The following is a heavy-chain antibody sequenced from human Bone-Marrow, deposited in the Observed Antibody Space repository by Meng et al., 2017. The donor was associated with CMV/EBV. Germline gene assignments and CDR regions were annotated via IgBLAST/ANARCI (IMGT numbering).Heavy chain of an antibody. D-gene: IGHD6-13*01. J-gene: IGHJ4*02. CDR3: ASQQLAYY. Sequence: SETLSLTCAVYGGSFSGYYWSWIRQPPGKGLEWIGEINHSGSTNYNPSLKSRVTISVDTSKNQFSLKLSSVTAADTAVYYCASQQLAYYCGQGTLVTVSS. V-gene: IGHV4-34*01. CDR1: GGSFSGYY. CDR2: INHSGST.